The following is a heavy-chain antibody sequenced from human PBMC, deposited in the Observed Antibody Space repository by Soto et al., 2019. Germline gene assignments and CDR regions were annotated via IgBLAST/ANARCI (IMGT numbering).Heavy chain of an antibody. D-gene: IGHD3-3*01. CDR1: GGSFSGYY. Sequence: SDTLSLTCAVYGGSFSGYYWSWIRQPPGKGLEWIGEINHSGSTNYNPSLKSRVTISVDTSKNQFSLKLSSVTAADTAVYYCARGGARITIFGVVNNYYYYGMDVWGNGTKVTVS. V-gene: IGHV4-34*01. CDR3: ARGGARITIFGVVNNYYYYGMDV. J-gene: IGHJ6*04. CDR2: INHSGST.